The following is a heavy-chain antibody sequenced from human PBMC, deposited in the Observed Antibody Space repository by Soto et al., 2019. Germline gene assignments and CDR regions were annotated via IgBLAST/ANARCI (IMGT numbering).Heavy chain of an antibody. CDR1: GGCFSGYY. CDR3: ARRRKGFSSSCHVE. CDR2: INDSGGT. Sequence: SETLSLTCAVYGGCFSGYYWTWIRQPPGKGLEWIGEINDSGGTDYNPSLKSRVTISLDTSKNQLSLKLSSVTAADTAVYYCARRRKGFSSSCHVEWGQGTMVTVYS. D-gene: IGHD6-13*01. V-gene: IGHV4-34*01. J-gene: IGHJ1*01.